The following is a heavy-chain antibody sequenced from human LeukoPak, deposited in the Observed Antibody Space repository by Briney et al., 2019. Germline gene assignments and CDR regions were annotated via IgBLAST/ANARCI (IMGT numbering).Heavy chain of an antibody. J-gene: IGHJ4*02. D-gene: IGHD3-22*01. CDR3: TGYYDSSGYYPPSYYFDY. Sequence: PGGSLRLSCAASGFTFSNAWMSWVRQAPGKGLERVGRIKSKTDGGTTDYAAPVKGRFTISRDDSKNTLYLQMNSLKTEDTAVYYCTGYYDSSGYYPPSYYFDYWGQGTLVTVSS. V-gene: IGHV3-15*01. CDR1: GFTFSNAW. CDR2: IKSKTDGGTT.